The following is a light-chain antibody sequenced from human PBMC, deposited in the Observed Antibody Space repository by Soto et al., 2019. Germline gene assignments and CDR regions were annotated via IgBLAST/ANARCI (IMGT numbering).Light chain of an antibody. Sequence: ELVLTQSPRTLSFAPGERATLSCRASESLRSTSLAWYQQKPREAPGLLMSGASTRAADVTNRFSGSGSGTDFTLTIGRLEPEDLAVYSCQQYDSSPRTFGQGTKVEIK. CDR2: GAS. J-gene: IGKJ1*01. V-gene: IGKV3-20*01. CDR1: ESLRSTS. CDR3: QQYDSSPRT.